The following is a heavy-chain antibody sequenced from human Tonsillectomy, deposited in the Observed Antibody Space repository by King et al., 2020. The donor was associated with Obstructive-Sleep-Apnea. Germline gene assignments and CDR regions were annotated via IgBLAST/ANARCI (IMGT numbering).Heavy chain of an antibody. CDR3: SKASGADYDRQYYFDY. V-gene: IGHV3-9*01. CDR1: GFTFDDYA. J-gene: IGHJ4*02. D-gene: IGHD3-22*01. CDR2: ISWNSGSI. Sequence: QLVQSGGGLVQPGWSLRLSCAASGFTFDDYAMHWVRQAPGKGLEWVSSISWNSGSIDYGDSVEGRFTISRDNAKKSLYLQMNSLRPEDTAFYFCSKASGADYDRQYYFDYWGQGTLVTVSS.